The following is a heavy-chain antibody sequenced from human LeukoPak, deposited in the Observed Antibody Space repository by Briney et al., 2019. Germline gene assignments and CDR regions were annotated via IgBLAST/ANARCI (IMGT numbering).Heavy chain of an antibody. V-gene: IGHV3-30*04. CDR1: GFTFSSYA. Sequence: GGSLRLSCAASGFTFSSYAMHWVRQAPGKGLEWVAVISYDGSNKYYADSVKGRFTISRDNSKNTLYLQMNSLRAEDTAVYYCARDGEPRYFDWLSPKYYFDYWGQGTLVTVSS. J-gene: IGHJ4*02. CDR3: ARDGEPRYFDWLSPKYYFDY. CDR2: ISYDGSNK. D-gene: IGHD3-9*01.